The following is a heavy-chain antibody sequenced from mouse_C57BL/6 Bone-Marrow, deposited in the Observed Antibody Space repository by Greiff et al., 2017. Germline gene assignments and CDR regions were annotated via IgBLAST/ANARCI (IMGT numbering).Heavy chain of an antibody. CDR3: ARVYYYYEIYAMDY. CDR2: ISDGGSYT. CDR1: GFTFSSYA. Sequence: EVQLMESGGGLVKPGGSLKLSCAASGFTFSSYAMSWVRQTPEKGLEWVANISDGGSYTNYPDNVKGRYTISRDNAKNNLYLQMSHLKSEDTAMSYCARVYYYYEIYAMDYWGQGTAVTVSS. J-gene: IGHJ4*01. D-gene: IGHD2-4*01. V-gene: IGHV5-4*01.